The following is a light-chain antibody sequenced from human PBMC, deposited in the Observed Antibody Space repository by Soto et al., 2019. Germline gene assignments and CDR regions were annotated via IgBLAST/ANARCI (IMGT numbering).Light chain of an antibody. J-gene: IGKJ2*01. CDR3: QQYYSIPFT. CDR1: QSVLYNSNNKNH. Sequence: DFVMTQAPDSLAVSLGERATINCKSSQSVLYNSNNKNHLGWFQQKPGHPPKLLIYGASFRPSGVPDRFSGRGSGTDFTLTISSLQAEDVAVYYCQQYYSIPFTCGQGTKLEI. V-gene: IGKV4-1*01. CDR2: GAS.